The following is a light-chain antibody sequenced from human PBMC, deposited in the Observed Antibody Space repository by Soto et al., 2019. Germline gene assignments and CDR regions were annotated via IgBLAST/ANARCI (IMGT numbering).Light chain of an antibody. J-gene: IGLJ1*01. CDR3: SSYAGSNNVYV. CDR2: EVI. V-gene: IGLV2-8*01. CDR1: SSDVGGYNY. Sequence: QSALTQPPSASGSPGQSVTISCTGTSSDVGGYNYVSWYQQHPGKAPKLMIYEVIKRPSGVPDRFSGSKSSNTASLTVSGLQAEDEADYYCSSYAGSNNVYVFGTGTKVTVL.